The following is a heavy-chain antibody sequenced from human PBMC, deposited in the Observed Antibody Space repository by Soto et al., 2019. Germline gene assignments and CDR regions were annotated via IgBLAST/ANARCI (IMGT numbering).Heavy chain of an antibody. CDR3: AKDRGTGDYGVNAVDI. Sequence: EVQLLESGGGLVQPGGSLRLSCAASGFTFSVFAMSWVRQAPGKGLELVSTISGRGENTYYADSVKGRFTISRDNSKNMLNLQMNSLRGEDTAVYYCAKDRGTGDYGVNAVDIWGQGTMVTVAS. CDR1: GFTFSVFA. J-gene: IGHJ3*02. D-gene: IGHD7-27*01. V-gene: IGHV3-23*01. CDR2: ISGRGENT.